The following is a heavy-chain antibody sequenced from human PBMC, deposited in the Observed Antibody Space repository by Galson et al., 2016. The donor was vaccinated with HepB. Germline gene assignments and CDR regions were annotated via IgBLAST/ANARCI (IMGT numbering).Heavy chain of an antibody. CDR3: ARGPADYYDRSAYKYYDYYYGMDV. V-gene: IGHV4-59*01. CDR2: INYIGTT. Sequence: SETLSLTCTVSGGSINTYYWSWIRQPPGKGLEWVGYINYIGTTHYSPSLKSRVSLSVDTSKNQFSLKLTSVTAADTAVYYCARGPADYYDRSAYKYYDYYYGMDVWGQGTTVTVSS. CDR1: GGSINTYY. J-gene: IGHJ6*02. D-gene: IGHD3-22*01.